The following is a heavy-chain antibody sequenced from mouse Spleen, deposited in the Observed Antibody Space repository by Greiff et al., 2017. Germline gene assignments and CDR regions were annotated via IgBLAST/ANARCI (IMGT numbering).Heavy chain of an antibody. Sequence: EVQLVESGGGLVKPGGSLKLSCAASGFTFSSYAMSWVRQTPEKRLEWVATISSGGSYTYYPDSVKGRFTISRDNAKNTLYLQMSSLRSEDTAMYYCARYYYGSSYEGFAYWGQGTLVTVSA. J-gene: IGHJ3*01. CDR3: ARYYYGSSYEGFAY. CDR1: GFTFSSYA. CDR2: ISSGGSYT. D-gene: IGHD1-1*01. V-gene: IGHV5-9-3*01.